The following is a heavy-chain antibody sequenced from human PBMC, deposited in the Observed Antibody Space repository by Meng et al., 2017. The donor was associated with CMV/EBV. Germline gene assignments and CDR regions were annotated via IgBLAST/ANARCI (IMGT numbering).Heavy chain of an antibody. CDR2: IRYDGSST. V-gene: IGHV3-30*02. J-gene: IGHJ4*02. CDR1: GFTFSSYE. CDR3: AKDLWVRQLNTSPSFGY. Sequence: GGSLRLSCAASGFTFSSYEMNWVRQAPGKGLEWVAFIRYDGSSTYSSDSVKGRFTISRDNSKNTMYLQMNSLTTEDTAIYYCAKDLWVRQLNTSPSFGYWGQGTLVTVSS. D-gene: IGHD2-2*01.